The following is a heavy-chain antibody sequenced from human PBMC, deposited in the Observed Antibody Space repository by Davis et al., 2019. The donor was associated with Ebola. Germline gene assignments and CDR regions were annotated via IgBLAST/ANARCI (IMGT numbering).Heavy chain of an antibody. CDR3: ARGVLEWGEISYYYYGMDV. CDR2: IYYSGST. CDR1: GGSVSSYY. J-gene: IGHJ6*02. Sequence: SETLSLTCSVSGGSVSSYYWGWIRQPPGKGLEWIGSIYYSGSTYYNPSLKSRVTISVDTSKNQFSLKLSSVTAADTAVYYCARGVLEWGEISYYYYGMDVWGQGTTVTVSS. V-gene: IGHV4-39*07. D-gene: IGHD3-3*01.